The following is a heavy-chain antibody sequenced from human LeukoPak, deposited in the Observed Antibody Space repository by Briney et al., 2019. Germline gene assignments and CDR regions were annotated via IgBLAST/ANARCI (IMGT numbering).Heavy chain of an antibody. J-gene: IGHJ4*02. Sequence: GGSLRLSCAASGFTFSSYSMNWVRQAPGKGLEWVSSISSSSSYIHYADSVKGRFTISRDNAKNSLYLQMNSLRAEDTAVYYCARTGDYFDYWGQGTLVTVSS. CDR1: GFTFSSYS. V-gene: IGHV3-21*01. CDR2: ISSSSSYI. D-gene: IGHD7-27*01. CDR3: ARTGDYFDY.